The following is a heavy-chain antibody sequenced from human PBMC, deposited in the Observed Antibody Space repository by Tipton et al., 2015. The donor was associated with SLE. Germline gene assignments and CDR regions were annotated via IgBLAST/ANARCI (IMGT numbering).Heavy chain of an antibody. Sequence: TLSLTCTVSGGSISSSSYYWGWIRQPPGKGLEWIGSIYYSGSTYYNPSLKSRVTISVDTSKNQFSLKLSFVTAADTAVYYCARYRGYSSSSPPFDYWGQGTLVTVSS. CDR1: GGSISSSSYY. V-gene: IGHV4-39*01. CDR2: IYYSGST. J-gene: IGHJ4*02. CDR3: ARYRGYSSSSPPFDY. D-gene: IGHD6-6*01.